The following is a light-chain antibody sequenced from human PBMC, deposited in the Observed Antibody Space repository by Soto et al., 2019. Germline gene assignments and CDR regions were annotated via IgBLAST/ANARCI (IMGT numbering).Light chain of an antibody. CDR1: QSISGH. J-gene: IGKJ4*01. CDR2: AAS. V-gene: IGKV1-39*01. CDR3: QQNYHTFRT. Sequence: DIQLTQSPSSLSASVGDRVTITCRASQSISGHLHWYQQKPGKAPNLLISAASRLQSGVPSRFSGSGSGTNFTLTISSLQPEDFVTYYCQQNYHTFRTCGGGTKVEIK.